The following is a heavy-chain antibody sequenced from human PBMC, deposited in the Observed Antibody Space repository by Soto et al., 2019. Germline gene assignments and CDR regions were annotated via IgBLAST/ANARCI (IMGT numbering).Heavy chain of an antibody. J-gene: IGHJ4*02. CDR1: GFTFSSYA. CDR2: ISGSGGST. D-gene: IGHD3-9*01. Sequence: GGSLRLSCAASGFTFSSYAMSWVRQAPGKGLEWVSAISGSGGSTYYADSVKGRFTISRDNSKNTLYLQMNSLRAEDTAVYYCAKGPLGILTGYYDYWGQGTLVTVSS. CDR3: AKGPLGILTGYYDY. V-gene: IGHV3-23*01.